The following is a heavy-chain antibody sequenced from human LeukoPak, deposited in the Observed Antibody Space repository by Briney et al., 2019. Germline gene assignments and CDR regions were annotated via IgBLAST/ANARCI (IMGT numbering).Heavy chain of an antibody. J-gene: IGHJ4*02. Sequence: PGRSLRLSCAASGFTFSSYGMHWVRRAPGKGLEWVAVISYDGSNKYYADSVKGRFTISRDNSKNTLYLQMNSLRAEDTAVYYCAKEEQYSYAIWGQGTLVTVSP. CDR1: GFTFSSYG. CDR3: AKEEQYSYAI. D-gene: IGHD5-18*01. V-gene: IGHV3-30*18. CDR2: ISYDGSNK.